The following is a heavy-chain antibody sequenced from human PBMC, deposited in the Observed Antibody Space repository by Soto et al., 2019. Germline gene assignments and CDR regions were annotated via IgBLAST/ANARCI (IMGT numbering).Heavy chain of an antibody. Sequence: SETLSLTCAVYGGSFSGYYWSWIRQPPGKELEWIGEINHSGSTNYNPSLKSRVTISVDTSKNKFSLKLRSVTAADTAVYYCARGSSLPYYYGSGSYCGNYYYYGMDVWGQGTTVTVSS. CDR3: ARGSSLPYYYGSGSYCGNYYYYGMDV. D-gene: IGHD3-10*01. V-gene: IGHV4-34*01. J-gene: IGHJ6*02. CDR1: GGSFSGYY. CDR2: INHSGST.